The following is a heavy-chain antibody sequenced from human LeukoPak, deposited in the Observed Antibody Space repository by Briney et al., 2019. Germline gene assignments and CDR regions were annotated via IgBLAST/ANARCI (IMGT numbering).Heavy chain of an antibody. D-gene: IGHD3-3*01. V-gene: IGHV1-2*02. Sequence: GASVKVSCKASGYTFTGYYMHWVRQAPGQGLEWMGWINPNSGGTNYAQKFQGRVTMTRDTSISTAYMDLSRLRSDDTAVYYCARDSYDFWSGYTVSYWGQGTLDTVSS. CDR1: GYTFTGYY. CDR3: ARDSYDFWSGYTVSY. CDR2: INPNSGGT. J-gene: IGHJ4*02.